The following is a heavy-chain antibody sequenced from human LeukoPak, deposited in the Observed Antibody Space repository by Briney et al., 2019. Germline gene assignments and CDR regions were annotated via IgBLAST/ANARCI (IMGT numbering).Heavy chain of an antibody. CDR2: IYPGESDT. V-gene: IGHV5-51*01. D-gene: IGHD5-18*01. CDR1: GYSFSNYW. CDR3: ATSGMHLWLLPH. J-gene: IGHJ4*02. Sequence: GESLKISCKGSGYSFSNYWIGWVRQMPGKGLEWMGVIYPGESDTRYSPSFQGQVTISADKSISTAYLQWSSLKASDTAMYYCATSGMHLWLLPHWGQGTLVTVSS.